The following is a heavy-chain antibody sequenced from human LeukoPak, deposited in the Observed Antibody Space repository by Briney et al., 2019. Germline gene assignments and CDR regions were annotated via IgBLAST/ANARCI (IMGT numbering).Heavy chain of an antibody. CDR2: ISYDGSNK. CDR3: ASEIVQTPFDAFDI. J-gene: IGHJ3*02. V-gene: IGHV3-30-3*01. CDR1: GFTFSSYA. D-gene: IGHD3-22*01. Sequence: PGGSLRLSCAASGFTFSSYAMHWVRQAPGKGLEWVAVISYDGSNKYYADSVKGRFTISRDNSKNTLYLQMNSLRAEDTAVYYCASEIVQTPFDAFDIWGQGTMVTVSS.